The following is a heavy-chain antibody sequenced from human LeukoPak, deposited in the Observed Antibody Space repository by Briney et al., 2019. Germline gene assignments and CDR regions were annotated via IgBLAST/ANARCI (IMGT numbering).Heavy chain of an antibody. Sequence: SGGSLRLSCAVSGFPFSIYEMNWVRQAPGKGLEWVSNIGSSGAAIYYADSVRGRFTISRDNAKNSLYLQMNSLRAEDTAVYYCALLAVASDFDYWGQGALVTVSS. J-gene: IGHJ4*02. V-gene: IGHV3-48*03. CDR2: IGSSGAAI. CDR3: ALLAVASDFDY. D-gene: IGHD6-19*01. CDR1: GFPFSIYE.